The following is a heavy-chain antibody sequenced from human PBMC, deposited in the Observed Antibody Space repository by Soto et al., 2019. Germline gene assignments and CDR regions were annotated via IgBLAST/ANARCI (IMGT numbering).Heavy chain of an antibody. Sequence: RGESLKISCKGSGYSFTSYWIGWVRQMTGKGLEWMGIIYPGDSDTRYSPSFQGQVTISADKSISTAYLQWSSLKASDTAMYYCARPGYCSGGSCRDAFDIWGQGTMVTVSS. D-gene: IGHD2-15*01. CDR3: ARPGYCSGGSCRDAFDI. V-gene: IGHV5-51*01. CDR2: IYPGDSDT. J-gene: IGHJ3*02. CDR1: GYSFTSYW.